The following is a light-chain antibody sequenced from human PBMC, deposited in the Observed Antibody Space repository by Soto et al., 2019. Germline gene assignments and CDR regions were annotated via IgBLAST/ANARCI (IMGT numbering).Light chain of an antibody. J-gene: IGKJ4*01. CDR1: QGISNS. Sequence: DIQMTQSPSSLSASVGDRVTITCRASQGISNSLAWYQQKPGKVPKLLIYTASTLQSGVPSRFSGRGFGTDFTLTSTRRHPEDGATYYCQKYNSAPLTFGGGTKVEIK. V-gene: IGKV1-27*01. CDR3: QKYNSAPLT. CDR2: TAS.